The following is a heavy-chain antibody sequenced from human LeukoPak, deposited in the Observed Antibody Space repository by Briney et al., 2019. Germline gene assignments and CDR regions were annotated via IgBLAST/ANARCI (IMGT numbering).Heavy chain of an antibody. CDR1: GYTFTSYG. CDR3: ASALAGYFDWLLNY. D-gene: IGHD3-9*01. CDR2: ISAYNGNT. J-gene: IGHJ4*02. V-gene: IGHV1-18*01. Sequence: ASVKVSCKASGYTFTSYGISWVRQAPGQGLEWMGWISAYNGNTNYAQKLQGRVTMTTDTSTSTAYMELRSLRSDDTAVYYCASALAGYFDWLLNYWGQGTLVTVSS.